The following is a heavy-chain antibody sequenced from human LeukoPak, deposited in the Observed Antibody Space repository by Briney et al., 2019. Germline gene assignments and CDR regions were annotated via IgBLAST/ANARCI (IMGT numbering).Heavy chain of an antibody. D-gene: IGHD2-15*01. CDR1: GGTFSSYA. CDR3: ARGYCSGGSCYPFDY. CDR2: IIPIFGIA. V-gene: IGHV1-69*17. J-gene: IGHJ4*02. Sequence: ASMKVARKAYGGTFSSYAISWERQAPGQGLEWMGWIIPIFGIANYAQKFQGRVTITADKSTSTAYMELSSLRSEDTAVYYCARGYCSGGSCYPFDYWGQGTLVTVSS.